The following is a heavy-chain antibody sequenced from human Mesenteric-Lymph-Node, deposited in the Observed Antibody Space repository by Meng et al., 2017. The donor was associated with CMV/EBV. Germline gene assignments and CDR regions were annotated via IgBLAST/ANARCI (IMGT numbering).Heavy chain of an antibody. J-gene: IGHJ5*02. V-gene: IGHV4-59*01. D-gene: IGHD6-6*01. Sequence: SETLSLTCTVSGASITTYYWSWIRQPPGKGLEWIGYIYNTGGTNYNPSLKSRVTISVDTSKNQFSLNLNSVTAADTAVYYCARGVSARSWFDPWGQGTLVTVSS. CDR3: ARGVSARSWFDP. CDR1: GASITTYY. CDR2: IYNTGGT.